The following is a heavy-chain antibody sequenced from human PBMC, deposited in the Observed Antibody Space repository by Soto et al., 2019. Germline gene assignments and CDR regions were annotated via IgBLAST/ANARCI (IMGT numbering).Heavy chain of an antibody. CDR1: NFSISSGYY. CDR3: ARTHSGSYYSVFNY. Sequence: SETLSLTCVVSNFSISSGYYWGWIRQSPGKGLEWIASIFRSGTTSYNPSLKSRVTISVDPSKNQFSLMLTAVTAADTAVYYCARTHSGSYYSVFNYWGRGSLVTVSS. V-gene: IGHV4-38-2*01. J-gene: IGHJ4*02. CDR2: IFRSGTT. D-gene: IGHD1-26*01.